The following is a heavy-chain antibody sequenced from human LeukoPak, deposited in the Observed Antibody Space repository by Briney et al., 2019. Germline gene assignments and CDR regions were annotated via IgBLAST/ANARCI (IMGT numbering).Heavy chain of an antibody. CDR1: GGSISSGGYY. CDR3: AGGYYYDSSGYLN. V-gene: IGHV4-31*03. D-gene: IGHD3-22*01. Sequence: SETLSLTCTVSGGSISSGGYYWSWIRQHPGKGLEWIGYIYYSGSTYYNPSLKSRVTISVDRSKNQFSLKLSSVTAADTAVYYCAGGYYYDSSGYLNWGQGTLVTVSS. CDR2: IYYSGST. J-gene: IGHJ4*02.